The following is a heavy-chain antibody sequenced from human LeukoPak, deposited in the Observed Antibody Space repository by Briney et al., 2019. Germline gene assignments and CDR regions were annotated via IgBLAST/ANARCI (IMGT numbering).Heavy chain of an antibody. CDR3: AKLVGRCSGGSCYDGGAGGDY. J-gene: IGHJ4*02. CDR1: GFTFSSYG. CDR2: IRYDGSNK. Sequence: TGGSLRLSCAASGFTFSSYGMHWVRQAPGKGLEWVAFIRYDGSNKYYADSVKGRFTISRDNSKNTLYLQMNSLRAEDTAVYYCAKLVGRCSGGSCYDGGAGGDYWGQGTLVTVSS. D-gene: IGHD2-15*01. V-gene: IGHV3-30*02.